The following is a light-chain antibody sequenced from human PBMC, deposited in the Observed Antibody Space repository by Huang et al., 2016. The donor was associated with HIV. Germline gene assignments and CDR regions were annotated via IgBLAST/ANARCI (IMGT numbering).Light chain of an antibody. CDR3: MQSIQLPVT. CDR1: QSLLHSDGKTY. J-gene: IGKJ5*01. CDR2: DLS. V-gene: IGKV2D-29*02. Sequence: DIVMTQTPLSLSVPPGQPASISGKSSQSLLHSDGKTYLYWYLQRPGQSPQLLIYDLSNRFSGVPYRFSGSGSGTDFTLKISRVEAEDVGVYYCMQSIQLPVTFGQGTRLEMK.